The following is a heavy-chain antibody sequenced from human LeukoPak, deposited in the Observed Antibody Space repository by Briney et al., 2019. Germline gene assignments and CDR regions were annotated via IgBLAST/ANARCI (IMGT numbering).Heavy chain of an antibody. CDR3: ARGGDYYDSSGYYW. D-gene: IGHD3-22*01. J-gene: IGHJ4*02. CDR2: INAGNGNT. Sequence: ASVKVSCKASGYTFTSYAIHWVRQAPGQRLEWMGWINAGNGNTKYSQKFQGRVTITRDTSASTAYMELSSLRSEDTAVYYCARGGDYYDSSGYYWWGQGTLVTVSS. V-gene: IGHV1-3*01. CDR1: GYTFTSYA.